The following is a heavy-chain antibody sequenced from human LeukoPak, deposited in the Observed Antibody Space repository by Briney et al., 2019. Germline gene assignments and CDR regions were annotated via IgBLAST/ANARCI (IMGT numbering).Heavy chain of an antibody. CDR2: IYYSGST. CDR3: ARGHCSSTSCLGMDV. V-gene: IGHV4-59*01. D-gene: IGHD2-2*01. CDR1: GGSISSYY. Sequence: WETLSLTCTVSGGSISSYYWSWIRQPPGKGLEWIGYIYYSGSTNYNPSLKSRVTISVDTSKNQFSLKLSSVTAADTAVYYCARGHCSSTSCLGMDVWGKGTTVTVSS. J-gene: IGHJ6*04.